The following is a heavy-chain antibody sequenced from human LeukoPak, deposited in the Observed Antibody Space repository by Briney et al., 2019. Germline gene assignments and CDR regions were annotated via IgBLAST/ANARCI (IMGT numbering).Heavy chain of an antibody. V-gene: IGHV1-69*05. CDR3: ARVYYKYCSGGSCYSGYYYYMDL. D-gene: IGHD2-15*01. Sequence: SVKVSCKASGGTFSSYAISWVRQAPGQGLEWMGGIIPIFGTANYAQKFQGRVTITTDESTSTAYMELSSLRSEDTAVYYCARVYYKYCSGGSCYSGYYYYMDLWGKGTTVTVSS. J-gene: IGHJ6*03. CDR2: IIPIFGTA. CDR1: GGTFSSYA.